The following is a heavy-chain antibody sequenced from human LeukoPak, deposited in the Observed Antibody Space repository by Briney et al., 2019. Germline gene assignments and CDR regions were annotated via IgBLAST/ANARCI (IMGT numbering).Heavy chain of an antibody. V-gene: IGHV3-7*03. CDR3: AKDRVSNYYDSSGYSAGGFDY. Sequence: GGSLRLSCAASGFTFSSSWMSWVRQAPGKGLEWVANINQDGSVKQYVGSVKGRFTISRDNAKNSPYLQMNSLRAEDTALYYCAKDRVSNYYDSSGYSAGGFDYWGQGTLVTVSS. D-gene: IGHD3-22*01. J-gene: IGHJ4*02. CDR2: INQDGSVK. CDR1: GFTFSSSW.